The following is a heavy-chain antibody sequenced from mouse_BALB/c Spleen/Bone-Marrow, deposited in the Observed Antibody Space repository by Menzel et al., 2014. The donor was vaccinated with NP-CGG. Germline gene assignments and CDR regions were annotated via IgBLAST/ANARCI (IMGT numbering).Heavy chain of an antibody. V-gene: IGHV1-18*01. D-gene: IGHD2-3*01. CDR1: GYTFTDYN. CDR3: ARAGYYTFFAY. Sequence: EVQLQQSGPELVKPGASVRISCKASGYTFTDYNMDWVKQSHGKRLEWIGDINPNNGVTIYNQKFKGKATLTVDKSSSTAYMELRSLTSEDTAVYYCARAGYYTFFAYWGQGTLVTVST. CDR2: INPNNGVT. J-gene: IGHJ3*01.